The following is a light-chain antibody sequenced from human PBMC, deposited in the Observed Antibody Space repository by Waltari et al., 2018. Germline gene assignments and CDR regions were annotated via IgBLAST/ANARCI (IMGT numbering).Light chain of an antibody. Sequence: QSVLTQTPSVSGAPGPRVTISCTGSSSNIGAGYDVQWYQQLPGTAPKLLIYGNSNRPSGVPDRLSGSKSGSSASLAITGLQAEDEADYYCQSYDRSLSGWVFGGGTKLTVL. CDR1: SSNIGAGYD. CDR2: GNS. V-gene: IGLV1-40*01. CDR3: QSYDRSLSGWV. J-gene: IGLJ3*02.